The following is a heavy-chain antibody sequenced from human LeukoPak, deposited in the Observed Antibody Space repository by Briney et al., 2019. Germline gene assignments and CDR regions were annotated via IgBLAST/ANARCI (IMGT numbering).Heavy chain of an antibody. D-gene: IGHD3-22*01. CDR3: AKRSGSSGYYTLFDY. CDR1: GFTFNSYA. Sequence: PGGSLRLSCAASGFTFNSYAMNWVRQAPGKGLEWVSGISGGGGSTDYADSVKGRFTISRDNSKNTVYMQMNSLRAEDTAVYYCAKRSGSSGYYTLFDYWGQGTLVTVSS. V-gene: IGHV3-23*01. CDR2: ISGGGGST. J-gene: IGHJ4*02.